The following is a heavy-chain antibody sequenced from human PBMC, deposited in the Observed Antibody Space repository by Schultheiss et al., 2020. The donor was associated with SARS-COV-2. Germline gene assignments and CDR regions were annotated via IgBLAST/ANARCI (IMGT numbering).Heavy chain of an antibody. Sequence: SETLSLTCTVSGGSISSYYWSWIRQPPGKGLEWIGYIYYSGSTNYNPPLKSRVTISVDTSKNQFSLKLSSVTAADTAVYYCAVGGEYAAFDIWGQGTMVTVSS. J-gene: IGHJ3*02. CDR1: GGSISSYY. CDR2: IYYSGST. CDR3: AVGGEYAAFDI. V-gene: IGHV4-59*12. D-gene: IGHD1-26*01.